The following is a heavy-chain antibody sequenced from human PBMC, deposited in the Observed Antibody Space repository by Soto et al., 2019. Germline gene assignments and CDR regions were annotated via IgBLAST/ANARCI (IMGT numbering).Heavy chain of an antibody. J-gene: IGHJ6*04. V-gene: IGHV1-58*01. CDR3: AAGQRGQIIFPTSYYYYGMDV. CDR2: IVVGSGNT. CDR1: GFTFTSSA. Sequence: SVKVSCKASGFTFTSSAVQWVRQARVQRLEWIGWIVVGSGNTNYAQKFQERVTITRDMSTTTAYMELSSLRSEGTAVYYCAAGQRGQIIFPTSYYYYGMDVWGEGTTVTVSS. D-gene: IGHD6-25*01.